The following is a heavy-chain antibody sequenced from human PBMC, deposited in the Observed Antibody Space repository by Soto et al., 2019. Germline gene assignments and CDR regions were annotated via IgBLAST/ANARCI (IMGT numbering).Heavy chain of an antibody. CDR2: IYYSGST. J-gene: IGHJ4*02. CDR1: GGSISSYY. Sequence: PSETLSLTCTVSGGSISSYYWSWIRQPPGKGLEWIGYIYYSGSTNYNPSLKSRATMTTATSTNTVFLELRSLKSDDTAIYYCARDRLRGYDSSGFYSWGQGTMVTVSS. CDR3: ARDRLRGYDSSGFYS. D-gene: IGHD3-22*01. V-gene: IGHV4-59*01.